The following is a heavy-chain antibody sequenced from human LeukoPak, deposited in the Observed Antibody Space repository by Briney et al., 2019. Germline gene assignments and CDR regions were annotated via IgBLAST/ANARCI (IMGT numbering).Heavy chain of an antibody. Sequence: SETLSLTCTVSGDSIRSSSYHWGWIRQPPGKGLEWIGSIYYSGSTYYNPSLKSRVTISVDTSKNQFSLKLSSVTAADTAVYYCARKGGYSGYDGGQGTLVTVSS. CDR3: ARKGGYSGYD. CDR2: IYYSGST. D-gene: IGHD5-12*01. V-gene: IGHV4-39*07. J-gene: IGHJ4*02. CDR1: GDSIRSSSYH.